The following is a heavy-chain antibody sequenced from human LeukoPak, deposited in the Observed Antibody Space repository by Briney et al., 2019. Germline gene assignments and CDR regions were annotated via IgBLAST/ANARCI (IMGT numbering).Heavy chain of an antibody. J-gene: IGHJ4*02. Sequence: GGSLRLSCAASGFTVSSNYMSWVRQAPGKGLEWVSVIYSGGSTYYADSVKGRFTISRDNSKNTLHLQMNSLRAEDTAVYYCATMVRGVYFDYWGQGTLVTVSS. CDR2: IYSGGST. V-gene: IGHV3-53*01. D-gene: IGHD3-10*01. CDR1: GFTVSSNY. CDR3: ATMVRGVYFDY.